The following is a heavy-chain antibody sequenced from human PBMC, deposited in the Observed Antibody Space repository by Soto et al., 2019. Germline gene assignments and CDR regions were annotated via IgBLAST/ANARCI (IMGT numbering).Heavy chain of an antibody. V-gene: IGHV4-34*01. CDR2: INHSGST. J-gene: IGHJ6*03. D-gene: IGHD5-12*01. CDR3: ARVLKQWLRLGYYYYYMDA. Sequence: SETLSLTCAVYGGSFSGYYWSWIRQPPGKGLELIGEINHSGSTYYIPSLKSRVTISVDTSKNQFSLKLSSVTAADTAVYYCARVLKQWLRLGYYYYYMDAWGKGTTVTVSS. CDR1: GGSFSGYY.